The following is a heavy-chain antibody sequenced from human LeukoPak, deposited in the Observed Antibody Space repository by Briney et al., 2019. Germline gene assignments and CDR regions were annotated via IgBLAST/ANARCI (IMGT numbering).Heavy chain of an antibody. CDR3: ATDRRGSNDY. D-gene: IGHD6-25*01. Sequence: GWSLRLSCAASGFTFITYWMSWVRHAPGKGLEWVANIKQDGDEKYYVDSVRGRFTIFGDNAKNSLYLQMNSLRAEDTAVYYCATDRRGSNDYWGQGTLVTVSS. V-gene: IGHV3-7*04. CDR2: IKQDGDEK. J-gene: IGHJ4*02. CDR1: GFTFITYW.